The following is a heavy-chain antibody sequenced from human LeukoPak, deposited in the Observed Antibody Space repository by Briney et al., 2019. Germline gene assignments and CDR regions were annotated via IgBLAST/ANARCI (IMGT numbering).Heavy chain of an antibody. CDR3: AREAVGDGYNPEYFQH. CDR1: GGSISSGSYY. Sequence: SQTLSLTCTVSGGSISSGSYYWSWIRQPAGKGLEWIGRIYTSGSTNYNPSLKSRVTISVDTSKNQFSLKLSSVTAADTAVYYCAREAVGDGYNPEYFQHWGQGTLVTVSS. V-gene: IGHV4-61*02. J-gene: IGHJ1*01. D-gene: IGHD5-24*01. CDR2: IYTSGST.